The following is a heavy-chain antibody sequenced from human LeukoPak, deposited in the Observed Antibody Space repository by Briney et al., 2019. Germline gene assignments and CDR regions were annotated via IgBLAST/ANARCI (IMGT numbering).Heavy chain of an antibody. D-gene: IGHD2-2*01. CDR3: ARVVPAAMEIDY. J-gene: IGHJ4*02. Sequence: PSQTLSLTCTVSGGSISSGDYYWSWIRQPPGKGLEWIGYIYYSGSTYYNPSLKSRVTISVDTSKNQFSLKLSSVTAADTAVCYCARVVPAAMEIDYWGQGTLVTVSS. CDR2: IYYSGST. V-gene: IGHV4-30-4*01. CDR1: GGSISSGDYY.